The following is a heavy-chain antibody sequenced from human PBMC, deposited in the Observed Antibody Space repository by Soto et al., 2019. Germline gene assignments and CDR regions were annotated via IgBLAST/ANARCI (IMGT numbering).Heavy chain of an antibody. CDR2: IYYSGST. D-gene: IGHD2-2*01. CDR1: GGSISSSSYY. Sequence: SETLSLTCTVSGGSISSSSYYWGWIRQPPGKGLEWIGSIYYSGSTYYNPSLKSRVTISVDTSKNQFSLKLSSVTAADTAVYYCARHVRVVVPAATIWFDPWGQGTLGTVSS. J-gene: IGHJ5*02. CDR3: ARHVRVVVPAATIWFDP. V-gene: IGHV4-39*01.